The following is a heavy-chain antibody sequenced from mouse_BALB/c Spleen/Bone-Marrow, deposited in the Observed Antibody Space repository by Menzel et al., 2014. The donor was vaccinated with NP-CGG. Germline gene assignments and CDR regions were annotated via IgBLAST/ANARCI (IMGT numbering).Heavy chain of an antibody. J-gene: IGHJ3*01. D-gene: IGHD2-4*01. CDR2: ISGDGRYT. V-gene: IGHV5-9-2*01. Sequence: EVHLVESGGGLVQPGGSLKLSCAASGFTFSGYGMSWVRQTPEKRLEWVATISGDGRYTFYSDSVKGRFTISRDNAKNNLYLQLSSLRSEDTALYYCARHAYYDQTEVSFVYWGQGTLVTVSS. CDR3: ARHAYYDQTEVSFVY. CDR1: GFTFSGYG.